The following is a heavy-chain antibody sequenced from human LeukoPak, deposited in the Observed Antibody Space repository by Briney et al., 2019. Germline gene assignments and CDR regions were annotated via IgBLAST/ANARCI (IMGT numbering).Heavy chain of an antibody. CDR3: ARGWFDP. Sequence: PGGSLRLSCAASGFTFSNYWMSWVRQAPGKGLEWVANIKPDGGDKYYVDSVKGRFTIFRDNAKNSLYLEMNSLRVEDTAVYYCARGWFDPWGQGTLVTVSA. J-gene: IGHJ5*02. V-gene: IGHV3-7*01. CDR2: IKPDGGDK. CDR1: GFTFSNYW.